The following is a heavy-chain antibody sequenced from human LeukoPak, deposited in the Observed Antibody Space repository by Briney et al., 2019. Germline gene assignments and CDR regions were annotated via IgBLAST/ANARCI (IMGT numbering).Heavy chain of an antibody. J-gene: IGHJ4*02. V-gene: IGHV3-11*04. CDR3: AKDLGDSGPTPDSDY. CDR1: GFTFSDYY. D-gene: IGHD1-26*01. CDR2: IDSSGDVI. Sequence: GGSLRLSCVASGFTFSDYYMTWIRQSPGKGLEWLSYIDSSGDVIYYADSVKGRFTISRDNAKNSLYLQMNSLRAEDTSVYYCAKDLGDSGPTPDSDYWGQGTLVTVSS.